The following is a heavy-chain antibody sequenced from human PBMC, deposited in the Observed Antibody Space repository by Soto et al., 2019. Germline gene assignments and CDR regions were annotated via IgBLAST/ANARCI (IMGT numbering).Heavy chain of an antibody. CDR3: AREGFSGYEALDY. CDR2: IAYTGIT. D-gene: IGHD5-12*01. J-gene: IGHJ4*02. CDR1: GGPIRSYY. V-gene: IGHV4-59*01. Sequence: QVHLQESGPGLLKPSETLSITCSVSGGPIRSYYLSWVRQAPGKGLEWIAYIAYTGITGYNPSLRSRVTISGDTSQNVFSLKMTSVTAADTAVYYCAREGFSGYEALDYWGQGILVTVSS.